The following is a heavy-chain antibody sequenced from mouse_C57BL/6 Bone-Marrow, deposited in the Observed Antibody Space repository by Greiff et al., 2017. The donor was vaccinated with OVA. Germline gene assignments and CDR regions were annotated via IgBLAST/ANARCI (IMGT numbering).Heavy chain of an antibody. Sequence: VKLVESGGGLVQPKGSLKLSCAASGFSFNTYAMNWVRQAPGKGLEWVARIRSKSNNYATYYADSVKDRFTISRDDSESMLYLQMNNLKTEDTAMYYCVRYGNWYFDVWGTGTTVTVSS. CDR2: IRSKSNNYAT. CDR1: GFSFNTYA. J-gene: IGHJ1*03. D-gene: IGHD2-1*01. CDR3: VRYGNWYFDV. V-gene: IGHV10-1*01.